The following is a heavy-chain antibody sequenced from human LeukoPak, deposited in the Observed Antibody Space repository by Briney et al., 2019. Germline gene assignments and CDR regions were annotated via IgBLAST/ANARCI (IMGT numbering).Heavy chain of an antibody. CDR3: ARENVVAQGTFDY. CDR1: GGSISSGSYY. CDR2: IYTSGST. D-gene: IGHD2-21*01. Sequence: SETLSLTCTVSGGSISSGSYYWSWLRQPAGKGLEWIGRIYTSGSTNYNPSLKSRVTISLDTSKNQFSLKLSSVTAADTAFYFCARENVVAQGTFDYWGQGALVTVSS. V-gene: IGHV4-61*02. J-gene: IGHJ4*02.